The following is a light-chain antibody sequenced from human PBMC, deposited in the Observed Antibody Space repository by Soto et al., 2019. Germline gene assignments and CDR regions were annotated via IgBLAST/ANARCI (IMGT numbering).Light chain of an antibody. CDR1: QSIASRY. CDR3: QRYGNSPFA. CDR2: GAS. V-gene: IGKV3-20*01. Sequence: EIVLTQSPGTLSLSPGERATLSCRASQSIASRYLAWVQQKPGQAPRLLIYGASSRATGIPDRFRDSGSGADFTLTINRLEPEDSAEYYCQRYGNSPFAFGQGTKVEIK. J-gene: IGKJ1*01.